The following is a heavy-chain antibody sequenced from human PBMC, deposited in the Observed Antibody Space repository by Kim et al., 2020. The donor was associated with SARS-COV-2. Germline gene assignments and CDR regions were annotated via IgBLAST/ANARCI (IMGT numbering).Heavy chain of an antibody. CDR2: IYYSGST. CDR1: GGSISSGDYY. V-gene: IGHV4-30-4*01. J-gene: IGHJ5*02. D-gene: IGHD4-4*01. Sequence: SETLSLTCTVSGGSISSGDYYWSWIRQPPGKGLEWIGYIYYSGSTYYNPSLKSRVTISVDTSKNQFSLKLSSVTAADTAVYYCARERTTVTTGRLNWFDPWGQGTLVTVSS. CDR3: ARERTTVTTGRLNWFDP.